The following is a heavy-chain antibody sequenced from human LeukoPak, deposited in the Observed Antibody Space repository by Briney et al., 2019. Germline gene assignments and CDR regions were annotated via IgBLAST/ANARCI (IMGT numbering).Heavy chain of an antibody. Sequence: SETLSLTCTVSGGSISSYYWSWIRQPPGKGLEWIGYIYYSGSTNYNPSLKSRVTISVDTSKNQLSLKLSSVTAADTAVYYCARTLLEYYFDYWGQGTLVTVSS. CDR3: ARTLLEYYFDY. J-gene: IGHJ4*02. V-gene: IGHV4-59*01. D-gene: IGHD1-1*01. CDR1: GGSISSYY. CDR2: IYYSGST.